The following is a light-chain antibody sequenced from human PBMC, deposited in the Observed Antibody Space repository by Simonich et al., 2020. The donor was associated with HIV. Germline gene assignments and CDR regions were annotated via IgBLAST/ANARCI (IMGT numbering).Light chain of an antibody. CDR3: SSYTSSSTLV. Sequence: QSALTQPPSASGSPGQSVTISCTGTSSDVVGYKYVTWYQHHPDKAPKLIIYDVTNRPSGVSHRCSGSKSGNTASLTISGLQAEDEADYYCSSYTSSSTLVFGGGTKLTVL. J-gene: IGLJ2*01. V-gene: IGLV2-14*03. CDR2: DVT. CDR1: SSDVVGYKY.